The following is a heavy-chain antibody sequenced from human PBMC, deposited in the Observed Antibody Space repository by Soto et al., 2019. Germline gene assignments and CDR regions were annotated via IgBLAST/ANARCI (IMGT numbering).Heavy chain of an antibody. J-gene: IGHJ6*02. D-gene: IGHD5-18*01. CDR3: ARDRRIQLWSYYGMDV. CDR2: ISYDGSNK. CDR1: GFTFSSYA. Sequence: QVQLVESGGGVVQPGRSPRLSCAASGFTFSSYAMHWVRQAPGKGLEWVAVISYDGSNKYYADSVKGRFTISRDNSKNTLYLQMNSLRAEDTAVYYCARDRRIQLWSYYGMDVWGQGTTVTVSS. V-gene: IGHV3-30-3*01.